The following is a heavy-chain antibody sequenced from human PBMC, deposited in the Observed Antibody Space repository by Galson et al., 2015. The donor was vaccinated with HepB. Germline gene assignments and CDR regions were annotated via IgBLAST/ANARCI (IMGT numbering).Heavy chain of an antibody. D-gene: IGHD3-22*01. J-gene: IGHJ5*02. Sequence: SVKVSCKASGYTFNSCAIHWVRQAPGQRLEWMGWINTGNGNTKYSQKFQGRVTITRDTSASTAYMELSSLRSEDTAVYYCARYYYDSSGLFDPWGQGTLVTVSS. CDR1: GYTFNSCA. CDR3: ARYYYDSSGLFDP. V-gene: IGHV1-3*04. CDR2: INTGNGNT.